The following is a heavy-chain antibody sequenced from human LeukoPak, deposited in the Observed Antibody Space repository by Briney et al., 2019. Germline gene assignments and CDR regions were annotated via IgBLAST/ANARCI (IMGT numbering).Heavy chain of an antibody. CDR2: ISGSAYST. D-gene: IGHD5-12*01. J-gene: IGHJ4*02. CDR1: GFTFSSYA. Sequence: PGGSLRLSCAASGFTFSSYAMSWVRKAPGKGLEWVSGISGSAYSTYYADPVQGRFTISRDNSKNTLYLQMNSLRAEDTAVYYCAKEAGYSGYDYPDYWGQGTLVTVSS. CDR3: AKEAGYSGYDYPDY. V-gene: IGHV3-23*01.